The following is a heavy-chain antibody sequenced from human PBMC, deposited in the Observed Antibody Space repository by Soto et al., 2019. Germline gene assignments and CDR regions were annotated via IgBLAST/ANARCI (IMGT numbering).Heavy chain of an antibody. Sequence: GGSLKLSVAASGLTFSTSWMTWVRQAPGRGLEWVANINQDGSEKYCVDSVKGRFTISRDNAKNSLYLQMNSLRVEDTAVYFCARLHPNFYSISSDSDFDYWGQGTLVTVSS. J-gene: IGHJ4*02. CDR3: ARLHPNFYSISSDSDFDY. CDR1: GLTFSTSW. CDR2: INQDGSEK. D-gene: IGHD6-6*01. V-gene: IGHV3-7*01.